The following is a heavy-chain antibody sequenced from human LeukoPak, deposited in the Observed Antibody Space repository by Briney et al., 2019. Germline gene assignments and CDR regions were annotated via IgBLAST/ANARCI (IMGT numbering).Heavy chain of an antibody. V-gene: IGHV1-18*01. Sequence: ASVKVSCKASGYTFTSYGISWVRQAPGQGLEWMGWISAYNGNTNYAQKFQGRVTITADKSTSTAYMELSSLRSEDTAVYYCARKSYYYDSSGTNNYYYYMDVWGKGTTVTVSS. CDR2: ISAYNGNT. CDR1: GYTFTSYG. J-gene: IGHJ6*03. CDR3: ARKSYYYDSSGTNNYYYYMDV. D-gene: IGHD3-22*01.